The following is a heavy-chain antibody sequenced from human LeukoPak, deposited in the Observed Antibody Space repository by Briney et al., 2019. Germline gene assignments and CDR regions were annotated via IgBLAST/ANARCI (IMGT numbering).Heavy chain of an antibody. CDR2: ISGSGGST. Sequence: GGSLRLSCAASGFTFSSYAMSWVRQAPGKGLEWVSAISGSGGSTYYADSVKGRFTISRDNSKNALYLHINSLRPEDTAVYYCAKDGGGGTYSFDYWGQGSLVTVSS. CDR1: GFTFSSYA. J-gene: IGHJ4*02. CDR3: AKDGGGGTYSFDY. D-gene: IGHD3-16*01. V-gene: IGHV3-23*01.